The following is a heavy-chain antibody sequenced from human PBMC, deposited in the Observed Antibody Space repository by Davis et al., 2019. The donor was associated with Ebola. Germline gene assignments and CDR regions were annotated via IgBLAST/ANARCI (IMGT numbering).Heavy chain of an antibody. CDR3: GATYYYGMDV. Sequence: GESLKISCAASGFTFSSYWMHWVRQAPGKGLVWVSRINSDGSSTSYADSVKGRFTISRDNAKNTLYLQMNSLRAEDTAVYYCGATYYYGMDVWGQGTTVTVSS. V-gene: IGHV3-74*01. CDR1: GFTFSSYW. J-gene: IGHJ6*02. CDR2: INSDGSST.